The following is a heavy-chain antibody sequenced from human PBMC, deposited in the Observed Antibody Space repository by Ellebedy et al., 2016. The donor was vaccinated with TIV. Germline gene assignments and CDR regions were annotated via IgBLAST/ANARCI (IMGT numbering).Heavy chain of an antibody. V-gene: IGHV5-51*01. D-gene: IGHD1-1*01. CDR3: ARDPPRTGDSYFDL. CDR1: GYSFTSHW. Sequence: ETLSLTCKGSGYSFTSHWIGWVRQMPGKGLEWMGIIYPGDSDTRYSPSFQGQVTISADKSISTAYLQWSSLKASDTAMYYCARDPPRTGDSYFDLWGRGTLVTVSS. J-gene: IGHJ2*01. CDR2: IYPGDSDT.